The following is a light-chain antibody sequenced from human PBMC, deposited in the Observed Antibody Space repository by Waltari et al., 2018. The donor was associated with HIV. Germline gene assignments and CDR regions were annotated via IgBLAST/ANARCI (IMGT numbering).Light chain of an antibody. Sequence: SYELTQPLSVSVALGQTARITCGGNNIGSKNVHWYQQKPGQAPGLVSYRDSNRPSGIPERFSGSNSGNTATLTISRAQAGDEADYYCQVWDSSTGVFGGGTKLTVL. V-gene: IGLV3-9*01. CDR1: NIGSKN. J-gene: IGLJ3*02. CDR2: RDS. CDR3: QVWDSSTGV.